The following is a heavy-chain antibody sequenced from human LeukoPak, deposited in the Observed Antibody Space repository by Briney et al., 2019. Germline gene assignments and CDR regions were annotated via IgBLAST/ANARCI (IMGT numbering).Heavy chain of an antibody. CDR3: ARGLITIFGVVLHDYYFDY. CDR1: GFTFSSYA. CDR2: ISSNGGST. D-gene: IGHD3-3*01. J-gene: IGHJ4*02. Sequence: PGGSLRLSCAASGFTFSSYAMHWVRQAPGKGLEYVSAISSNGGSTYYANSVKGRSTISRDNSKNTLYLQMGSLRAEDMAVYYCARGLITIFGVVLHDYYFDYWGQGTLVTVSS. V-gene: IGHV3-64*01.